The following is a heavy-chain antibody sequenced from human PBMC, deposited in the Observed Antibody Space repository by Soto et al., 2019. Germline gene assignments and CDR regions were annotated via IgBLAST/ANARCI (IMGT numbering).Heavy chain of an antibody. Sequence: QVQLQESGPGLVKPSQTLSLTCTVSGGSISSGGYYWSWIRQHPGKGLEWIGYIYYSGSTYYNPSLKGRVTISVDTSKNQFSLKLSSVTAADTAVYYCASRHCTNGVCHPDAFDIWGQGTMVTVSS. J-gene: IGHJ3*02. V-gene: IGHV4-31*03. CDR1: GGSISSGGYY. D-gene: IGHD2-8*01. CDR2: IYYSGST. CDR3: ASRHCTNGVCHPDAFDI.